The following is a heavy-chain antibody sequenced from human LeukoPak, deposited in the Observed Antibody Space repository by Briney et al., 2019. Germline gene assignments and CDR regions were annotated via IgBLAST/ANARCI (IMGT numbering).Heavy chain of an antibody. J-gene: IGHJ3*02. CDR3: ARDQRFLEWFYAAFDI. V-gene: IGHV3-30-3*01. D-gene: IGHD3-3*01. CDR1: GFTFSSYA. Sequence: GGSLRLSCAASGFTFSSYAMHWVRQAPGKGLEWVAVISYDGSNKYYADSVKGRFTISRDNAKNSLYLQMNSLRAEDTAVYYCARDQRFLEWFYAAFDIWGQGTMVTVSS. CDR2: ISYDGSNK.